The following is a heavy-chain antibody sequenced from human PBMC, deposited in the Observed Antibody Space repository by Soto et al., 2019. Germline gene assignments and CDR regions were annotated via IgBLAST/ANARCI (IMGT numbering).Heavy chain of an antibody. CDR1: GGSMSSSSYY. V-gene: IGHV4-39*01. D-gene: IGHD3-9*01. Sequence: LSLTCTVSGGSMSSSSYYWGWIRQPPGKGLEWIANMYFSGFYSGSTSYNPSLKSRVTISVDTSKNQFSLQVSSVTAADTAVYYCARGFDILTFGFCLDYWGQGTLVTVSS. J-gene: IGHJ4*02. CDR3: ARGFDILTFGFCLDY. CDR2: MYFSGFYSGST.